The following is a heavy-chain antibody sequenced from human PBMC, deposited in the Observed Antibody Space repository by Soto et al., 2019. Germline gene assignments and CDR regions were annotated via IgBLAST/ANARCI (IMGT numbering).Heavy chain of an antibody. CDR2: IYYSGNT. CDR3: AIGGAAAARGWFDP. Sequence: SETLSLTCTVSSGSITSYYWSWIRQPPGKGLEWIGYIYYSGNTNYNPSLKSRVTISVDTSKNQFSLRLSSVTAADTAIYYCAIGGAAAARGWFDPWGQGTLVTVSS. CDR1: SGSITSYY. J-gene: IGHJ5*02. V-gene: IGHV4-59*01. D-gene: IGHD6-13*01.